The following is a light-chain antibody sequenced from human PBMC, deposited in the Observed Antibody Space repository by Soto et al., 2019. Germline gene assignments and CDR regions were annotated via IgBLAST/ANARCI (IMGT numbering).Light chain of an antibody. CDR3: CSYGASYSYV. Sequence: QSVLTQPPSVSGSPGQSVIVSCTGTSCDVGGYNSVSWFQHRPGKAPKLMIYDVTDRPSGVPYRFSGSKSGNTASLTISGLQDEEAAYYYCCSYGASYSYVFGTGTKVTVL. CDR2: DVT. J-gene: IGLJ1*01. V-gene: IGLV2-11*01. CDR1: SCDVGGYNS.